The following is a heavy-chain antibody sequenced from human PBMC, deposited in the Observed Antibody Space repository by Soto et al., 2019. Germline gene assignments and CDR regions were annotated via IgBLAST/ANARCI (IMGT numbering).Heavy chain of an antibody. CDR2: IYYSGST. J-gene: IGHJ4*02. V-gene: IGHV4-30-4*01. CDR3: ARVLLWFGEKGGEVVDY. D-gene: IGHD3-10*01. Sequence: SVTLSVTWTVAGGSIISGGCYWSWIRQPPGKGLEWIGYIYYSGSTYYNPSLKSRVTISVDTSKNQFSLKLSSVTAADTAVYYCARVLLWFGEKGGEVVDYWGQGTLVTVSS. CDR1: GGSIISGGCY.